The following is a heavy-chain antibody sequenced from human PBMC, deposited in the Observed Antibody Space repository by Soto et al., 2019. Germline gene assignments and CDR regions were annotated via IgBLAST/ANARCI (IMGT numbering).Heavy chain of an antibody. J-gene: IGHJ3*02. CDR3: ARDVVIVVANDAFDI. D-gene: IGHD3-22*01. Sequence: GASVKVSCKASGGTFSSYAISWVRQAPGQGLEWMGGIIPIFGTANYAQKFQGRVTITADESTSTAYMELRSLRSEDTAVYYCARDVVIVVANDAFDIWGQGTMVTVSS. V-gene: IGHV1-69*13. CDR1: GGTFSSYA. CDR2: IIPIFGTA.